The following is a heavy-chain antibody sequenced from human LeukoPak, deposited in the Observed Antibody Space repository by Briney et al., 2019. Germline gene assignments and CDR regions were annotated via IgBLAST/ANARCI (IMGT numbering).Heavy chain of an antibody. CDR2: IWYDGSNK. CDR1: GFTFRNYG. D-gene: IGHD2-21*02. J-gene: IGHJ4*02. V-gene: IGHV3-33*01. CDR3: ATVRGCGGDCYYLDY. Sequence: GGSLRLACAASGFTFRNYGMNAVRQAPGKGLEWVTIIWYDGSNKYYADSVKGRFIISRDNSKNTLYLQMNSLRAEDTAVYYCATVRGCGGDCYYLDYWGQGTLVTVSS.